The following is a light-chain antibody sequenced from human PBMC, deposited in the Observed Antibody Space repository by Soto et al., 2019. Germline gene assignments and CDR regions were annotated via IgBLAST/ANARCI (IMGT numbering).Light chain of an antibody. CDR1: QTVIHNY. J-gene: IGKJ5*01. Sequence: EIVLTQSTGTLALSRVERATLSCRASQTVIHNYLAWHQQKPGQAPRLLIYGASNRATGIPARFSGSGSGTDFTLTISSLEPEDSAVYYCQQRTVWPPVTFTQGTRLEIK. CDR3: QQRTVWPPVT. CDR2: GAS. V-gene: IGKV3-11*01.